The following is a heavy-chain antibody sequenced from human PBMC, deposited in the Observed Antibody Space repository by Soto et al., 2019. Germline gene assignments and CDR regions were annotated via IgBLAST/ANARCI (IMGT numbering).Heavy chain of an antibody. Sequence: QVQLVQSGAEVKKPGSSVKVSCKASGGTFSSYAISWVRQAPGQGLEWMGGIIPIFGTADYAQKFQGRVTIPADESTSPAYMELSSLRSEDTAVYYCASLIAAAGPPHSPRYYYGMDVWGQGTTVTVSS. CDR3: ASLIAAAGPPHSPRYYYGMDV. J-gene: IGHJ6*02. CDR1: GGTFSSYA. V-gene: IGHV1-69*12. CDR2: IIPIFGTA. D-gene: IGHD6-13*01.